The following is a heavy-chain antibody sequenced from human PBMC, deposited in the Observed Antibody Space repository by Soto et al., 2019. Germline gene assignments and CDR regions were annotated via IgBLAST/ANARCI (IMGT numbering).Heavy chain of an antibody. J-gene: IGHJ4*02. Sequence: PSETLSLTCAVSGGSFTSNNWWTWVRQPPGQGLEWIGEIYRTGSTYYNPSLRSRITISVDTSKNQFSLKMPSVTAADTAVYYCARSSGYVPGGYWGQGILVTVSS. CDR2: IYRTGST. CDR3: ARSSGYVPGGY. V-gene: IGHV4-4*02. CDR1: GGSFTSNNW. D-gene: IGHD5-12*01.